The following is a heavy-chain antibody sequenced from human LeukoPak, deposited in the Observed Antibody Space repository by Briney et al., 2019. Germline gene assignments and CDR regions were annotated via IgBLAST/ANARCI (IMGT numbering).Heavy chain of an antibody. CDR1: GFTFSSYA. CDR2: ISGSGGST. V-gene: IGHV3-23*01. D-gene: IGHD1-7*01. CDR3: AKSDWNYLGAFDI. Sequence: GGSLRLSCAASGFTFSSYAMSWVRQAPGKGLEWVSAISGSGGSTYYADSVKGRFTISRDNSKNTLYLQMNSLRAEDTAAYYCAKSDWNYLGAFDIWGQGTMVTVSS. J-gene: IGHJ3*02.